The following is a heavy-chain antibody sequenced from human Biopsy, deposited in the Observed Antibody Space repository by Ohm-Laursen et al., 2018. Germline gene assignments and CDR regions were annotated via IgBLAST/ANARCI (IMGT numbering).Heavy chain of an antibody. CDR1: GFTFSDYY. J-gene: IGHJ4*02. CDR2: ISSSSSTI. D-gene: IGHD3-22*01. V-gene: IGHV3-11*01. Sequence: GSLRLSCSASGFTFSDYYMSWIRQAPGKGLEFISYISSSSSTISYADSVKGQFTISRDNAKKSLYLQLNSLRAEDTAVYYCATAIDRRFDYWGQGTLVTVSS. CDR3: ATAIDRRFDY.